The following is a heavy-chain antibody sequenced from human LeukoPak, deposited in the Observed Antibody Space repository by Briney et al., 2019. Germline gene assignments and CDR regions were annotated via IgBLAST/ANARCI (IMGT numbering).Heavy chain of an antibody. D-gene: IGHD5-24*01. Sequence: GGSLRLSCAASGFTFSSYAMSWVRQAPGKGLEWVSAFSGSGGSTYYADSVKGRFTISRDNAKNSLYLQMSSLRAEDTAVYYCARARASYNPFDYWGQGTLVTVSS. CDR2: FSGSGGST. J-gene: IGHJ4*02. V-gene: IGHV3-23*01. CDR1: GFTFSSYA. CDR3: ARARASYNPFDY.